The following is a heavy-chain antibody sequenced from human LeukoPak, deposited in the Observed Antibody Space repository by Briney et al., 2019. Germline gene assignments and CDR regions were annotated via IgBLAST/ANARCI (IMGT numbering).Heavy chain of an antibody. CDR1: GYSFTNYW. Sequence: GESLTISCKASGYSFTNYWISCVRQMPGKGVEWMVSIDPRDSYTQYSPSFEGHVTISVDKSISSAFLQWNSLKASDSAMYYCATGASTVTTDFANYWGQGTQVAVSS. CDR2: IDPRDSYT. D-gene: IGHD4-17*01. CDR3: ATGASTVTTDFANY. V-gene: IGHV5-10-1*01. J-gene: IGHJ4*02.